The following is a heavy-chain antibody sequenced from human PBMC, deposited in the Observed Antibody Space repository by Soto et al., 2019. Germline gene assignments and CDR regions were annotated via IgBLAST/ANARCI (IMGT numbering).Heavy chain of an antibody. CDR1: GFSFNSYA. V-gene: IGHV3-23*01. CDR2: INYNSRAT. J-gene: IGHJ6*02. Sequence: EVHLLESGGGLVQPGGSLRLSCETSGFSFNSYAMTWVRQAPGMGLEWVAVINYNSRATFHAQSVKGRFTISRDNSRNTVFLQMDSLRAEDTAVYYCVKQRGSWKTYYLNMDVWGLGTMVIVSS. D-gene: IGHD1-26*01. CDR3: VKQRGSWKTYYLNMDV.